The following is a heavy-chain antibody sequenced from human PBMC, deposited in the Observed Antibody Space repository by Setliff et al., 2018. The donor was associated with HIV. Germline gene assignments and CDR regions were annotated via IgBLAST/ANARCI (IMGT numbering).Heavy chain of an antibody. Sequence: GGSLRLSCAVSGFTFRTYWMSWVRQTPGKGLEWVANIKQDGSQKYYVDSVKGRFTISRDNAKNSLYLQMNSLRVEDTAVYYCARAPRHYGWAFDIWGQGTMVTVSS. J-gene: IGHJ3*02. V-gene: IGHV3-7*01. CDR2: IKQDGSQK. CDR1: GFTFRTYW. D-gene: IGHD4-17*01. CDR3: ARAPRHYGWAFDI.